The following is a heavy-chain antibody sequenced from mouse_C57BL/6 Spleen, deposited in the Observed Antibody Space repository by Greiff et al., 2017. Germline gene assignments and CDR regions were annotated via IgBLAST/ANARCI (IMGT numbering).Heavy chain of an antibody. D-gene: IGHD2-3*01. J-gene: IGHJ2*01. CDR1: GYTFTSYW. Sequence: QVQLQQPGAELVRPGSSVKLSCKASGYTFTSYWMHWVKQRPIQGLEWIGNIDPSDSETHYNQKFKDKATLTVDKSSSTAYMQLSSLTSEDSAVYYCARFGYDGYYGDYWGQGTTLTVSS. CDR2: IDPSDSET. CDR3: ARFGYDGYYGDY. V-gene: IGHV1-52*01.